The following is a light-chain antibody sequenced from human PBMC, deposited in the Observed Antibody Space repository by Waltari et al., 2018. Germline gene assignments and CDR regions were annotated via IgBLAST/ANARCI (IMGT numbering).Light chain of an antibody. CDR2: HNS. CDR3: QSFDSSLNAVL. J-gene: IGLJ2*01. Sequence: QSVLTQPPSVSGAPGQRVTISCTGSSSNIGAGYDVHWYQQFPGTAPKLHIYHNSNRPSGAPDRFSGSKSGTSASLAITGLLAEDEADYYCQSFDSSLNAVLFGGVTKLTVL. CDR1: SSNIGAGYD. V-gene: IGLV1-40*01.